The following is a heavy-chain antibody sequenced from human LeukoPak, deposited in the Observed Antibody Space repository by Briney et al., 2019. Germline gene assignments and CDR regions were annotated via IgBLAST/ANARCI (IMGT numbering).Heavy chain of an antibody. J-gene: IGHJ4*02. V-gene: IGHV1-8*01. D-gene: IGHD3-10*01. CDR2: MNPNSGNT. CDR1: GYTFTSYD. CDR3: ARGRRTMVRGVQTYYFDY. Sequence: ASVKVSCKASGYTFTSYDINWVRQATGQGLEWMGWMNPNSGNTGYAQKFQGRVTMTRNTSISTAYVELSSLRSEDTAVYYCARGRRTMVRGVQTYYFDYWGQGTLVTVSS.